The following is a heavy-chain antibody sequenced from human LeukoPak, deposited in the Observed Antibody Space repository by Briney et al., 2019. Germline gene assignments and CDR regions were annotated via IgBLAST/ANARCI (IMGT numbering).Heavy chain of an antibody. CDR3: ARDRRGSFYTFDL. D-gene: IGHD1-26*01. Sequence: PSETLSLTCSASGASINGFFWNWVRQTPEKGLEWIGYVTHRSATTSNPTLKSRVSITIDTSKSQISLTMTSVTAADSARYYCARDRRGSFYTFDLWGPGTTVSVS. V-gene: IGHV4-59*01. CDR2: VTHRSAT. J-gene: IGHJ6*02. CDR1: GASINGFF.